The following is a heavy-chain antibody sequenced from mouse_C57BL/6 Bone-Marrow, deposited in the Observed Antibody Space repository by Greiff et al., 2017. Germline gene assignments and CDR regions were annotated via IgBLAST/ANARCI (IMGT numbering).Heavy chain of an antibody. V-gene: IGHV7-3*01. Sequence: EVKLQESGGGLVQPGGSLSLSCAASGFTFTDYYMSWVRQPPGKALEWLGFIRNKANGYTTEYSASVKGRFTISRDNSQSILYLQMNALRAEDSATYYCARYLYDGPDGPGDYWGRGTSVTVSS. CDR3: ARYLYDGPDGPGDY. D-gene: IGHD2-3*01. J-gene: IGHJ4*01. CDR1: GFTFTDYY. CDR2: IRNKANGYTT.